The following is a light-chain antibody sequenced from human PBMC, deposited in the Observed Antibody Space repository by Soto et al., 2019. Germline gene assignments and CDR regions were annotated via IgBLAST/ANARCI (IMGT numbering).Light chain of an antibody. CDR2: EGS. Sequence: QSVLTQPASVSGSPGQSITISCTGTSSDVGSYNLVSWYQQHPGKAPKLMIYEGSKRPSGVSNRFSGSKSGNTASLTISGLQAEDEADYYCCSYAGGSTVVFGGGTKVTVL. CDR1: SSDVGSYNL. CDR3: CSYAGGSTVV. V-gene: IGLV2-23*01. J-gene: IGLJ2*01.